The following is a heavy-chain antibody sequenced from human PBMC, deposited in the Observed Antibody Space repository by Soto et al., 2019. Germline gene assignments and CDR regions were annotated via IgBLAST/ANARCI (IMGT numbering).Heavy chain of an antibody. CDR2: ISWNSGSI. CDR1: GFTFDDYA. J-gene: IGHJ2*01. CDR3: AKSPYYYDSSGYPHWYFDL. V-gene: IGHV3-9*01. D-gene: IGHD3-22*01. Sequence: GGSLRLSCAASGFTFDDYAMHWVRQAPGKGLEWVSGISWNSGSIGYADSVKGRFTISRDNAKNSLYLQMNSLRAEDTALYYCAKSPYYYDSSGYPHWYFDLWGRGTLVTVS.